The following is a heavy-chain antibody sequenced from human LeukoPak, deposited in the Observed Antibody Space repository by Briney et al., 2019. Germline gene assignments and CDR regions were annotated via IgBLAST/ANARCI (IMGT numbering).Heavy chain of an antibody. CDR3: ARGPYSSSWYKNWFDP. V-gene: IGHV6-1*01. J-gene: IGHJ5*02. Sequence: SQTLSLTCAISGDSVSSNSGAWNWIRQSPSRGLEWLGRTYYRSKWYNDYAVSVKSRITINPDTSKNQFSLQLNSVTPEDTAVYYCARGPYSSSWYKNWFDPWGQGTLVTVSS. CDR1: GDSVSSNSGA. D-gene: IGHD6-13*01. CDR2: TYYRSKWYN.